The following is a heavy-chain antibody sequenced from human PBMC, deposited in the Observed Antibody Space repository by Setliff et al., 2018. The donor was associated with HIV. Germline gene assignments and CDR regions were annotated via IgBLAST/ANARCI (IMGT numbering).Heavy chain of an antibody. Sequence: SETLSLTCDVSGFSISSRYYWGWIRQSPGKGLEWIGNIYHTGRSYYNPSLNDRATISLDTSKNQFSLKLNSVTAADTAVYYCARGVLDLVISVNGFWGQGSPVTVSS. CDR2: IYHTGRS. J-gene: IGHJ4*02. D-gene: IGHD3-22*01. CDR3: ARGVLDLVISVNGF. V-gene: IGHV4-38-2*01. CDR1: GFSISSRYY.